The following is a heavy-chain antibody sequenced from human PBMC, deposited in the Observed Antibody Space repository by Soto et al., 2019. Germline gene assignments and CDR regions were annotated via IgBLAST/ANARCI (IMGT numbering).Heavy chain of an antibody. Sequence: GGSLRLSCAASGFTFSSYWMSWVRQAPGKGLEWVANIKQDGSEKYYVDSVKGRFTISRDNAKNSLYLQMNSLRAEDTAVYYCARDPYYDFWSGYFSWGQGTLVTAPQ. J-gene: IGHJ5*02. CDR2: IKQDGSEK. CDR1: GFTFSSYW. CDR3: ARDPYYDFWSGYFS. D-gene: IGHD3-3*01. V-gene: IGHV3-7*01.